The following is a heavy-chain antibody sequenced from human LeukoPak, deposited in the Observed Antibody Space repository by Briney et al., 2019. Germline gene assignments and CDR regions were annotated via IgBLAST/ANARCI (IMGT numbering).Heavy chain of an antibody. CDR3: ARDYYDSSGYYYLPDY. D-gene: IGHD3-22*01. J-gene: IGHJ4*02. CDR1: GFTFSDYG. CDR2: ISYDGRKM. V-gene: IGHV3-30*03. Sequence: GRSLRLSCVASGFTFSDYGIHWVRQAPGKGLEWVAVISYDGRKMKYADSVKGRFTISRDNSKDTLSLHMNTLRTEDTAVYYCARDYYDSSGYYYLPDYWGQGTLVTVSS.